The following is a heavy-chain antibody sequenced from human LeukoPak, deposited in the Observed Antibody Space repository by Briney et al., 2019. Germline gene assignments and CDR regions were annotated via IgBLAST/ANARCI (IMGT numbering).Heavy chain of an antibody. D-gene: IGHD5-18*01. Sequence: PGGSLRLSCAASGFTFSSYGMHWVRQAPGKRLEWVSAISGGGDYIYYGDSVKGRFTSSRDNSESTLYLQLNNLRAEDTAVYYCAKNRGTGMAFYDHWGQGTRVTVSS. V-gene: IGHV3-23*01. CDR2: ISGGGDYI. CDR3: AKNRGTGMAFYDH. J-gene: IGHJ4*02. CDR1: GFTFSSYG.